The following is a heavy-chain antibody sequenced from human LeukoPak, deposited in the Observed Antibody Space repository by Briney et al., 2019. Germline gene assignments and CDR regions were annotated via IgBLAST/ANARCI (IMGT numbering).Heavy chain of an antibody. D-gene: IGHD2-2*01. CDR2: ISSSSSTI. CDR3: ARGSKYPWFDP. Sequence: GGSLRLSCAASGFTFSSYSMNWVRQAPGKGLEWVSYISSSSSTIYYADSVKGRFTISRDNAKNSLYLQMNSLRAEDTAVHYCARGSKYPWFDPWGQGTLVTVSS. CDR1: GFTFSSYS. V-gene: IGHV3-48*01. J-gene: IGHJ5*02.